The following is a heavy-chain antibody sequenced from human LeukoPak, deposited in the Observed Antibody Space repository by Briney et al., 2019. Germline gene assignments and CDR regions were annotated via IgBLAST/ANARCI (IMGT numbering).Heavy chain of an antibody. CDR2: IYYSGST. J-gene: IGHJ3*02. Sequence: PSETLSLTCTVSGGSISSGDYYWSWIRQPPGKGLEWIGYIYYSGSTYYNPSLKSRVTISVDTSKNQFSLKLSSVTAADTAVYYCARYCSSTSCHHDAFDIWGQGTMVTVSS. V-gene: IGHV4-30-4*01. CDR3: ARYCSSTSCHHDAFDI. D-gene: IGHD2-2*01. CDR1: GGSISSGDYY.